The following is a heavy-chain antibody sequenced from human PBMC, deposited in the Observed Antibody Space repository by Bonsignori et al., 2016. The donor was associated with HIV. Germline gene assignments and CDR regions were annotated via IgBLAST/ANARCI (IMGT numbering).Heavy chain of an antibody. D-gene: IGHD2-2*01. Sequence: GESLKISCAASGFTFSSYAMSWVRQTPGKGLEWVSAISGSGGSTYYADSVKGRFTISRDNSKNTLYLQMNSLRAEDTAVYYCAKADVVVPAATFDPWGQGTLVTVSS. CDR1: GFTFSSYA. CDR2: ISGSGGST. J-gene: IGHJ5*02. CDR3: AKADVVVPAATFDP. V-gene: IGHV3-23*01.